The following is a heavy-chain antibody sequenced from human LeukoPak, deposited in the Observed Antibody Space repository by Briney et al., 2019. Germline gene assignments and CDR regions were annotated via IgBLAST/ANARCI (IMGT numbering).Heavy chain of an antibody. J-gene: IGHJ4*02. CDR1: GFTFDDYG. D-gene: IGHD3-22*01. CDR3: ARGPYYYDSSGYYY. V-gene: IGHV3-20*04. Sequence: GGSLRLSCAASGFTFDDYGMSWVRQAPGKGLEWVSGINWNGGSTGYADSVKGRFTISRDNAKNSLYLQMNSLRAEDTALYYCARGPYYYDSSGYYYFGQGTLVTASS. CDR2: INWNGGST.